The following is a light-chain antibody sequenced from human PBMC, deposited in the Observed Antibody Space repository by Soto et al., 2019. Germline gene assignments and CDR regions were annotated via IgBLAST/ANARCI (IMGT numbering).Light chain of an antibody. CDR2: AAS. CDR3: QQSYSTPRT. CDR1: QDISNY. Sequence: DIQMTQSPSTLSASVGDRVTITFQASQDISNYLNWYQQKPGKAPKLLIYAASSLQSGVPSRFSGSGSGTDFTLTISSLQPEDFATYYCQQSYSTPRTFGQGTKVDIK. V-gene: IGKV1-39*01. J-gene: IGKJ1*01.